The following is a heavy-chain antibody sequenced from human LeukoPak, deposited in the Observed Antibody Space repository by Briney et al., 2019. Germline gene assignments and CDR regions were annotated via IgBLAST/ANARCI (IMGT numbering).Heavy chain of an antibody. CDR3: AREGSGAFDY. D-gene: IGHD1-26*01. V-gene: IGHV3-30*04. CDR1: GFTFSNYA. J-gene: IGHJ4*02. Sequence: PGGSLRLSCAASGFTFSNYAMTWVRQAPGKGLEWVAVISYDGSNKYYADSVKGRFTISRDNSKNTLYLQMNSLRAEDTAVYYCAREGSGAFDYWGQGTLVTVSS. CDR2: ISYDGSNK.